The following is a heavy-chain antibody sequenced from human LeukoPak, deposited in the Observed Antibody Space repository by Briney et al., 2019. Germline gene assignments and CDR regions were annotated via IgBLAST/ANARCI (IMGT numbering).Heavy chain of an antibody. CDR3: AKDRPNYYGSNGHYYKLNGDC. Sequence: GGSLRLSCAASGFTFSSYAMSWVRQAPGKGLEWVSSITSSGAATYYAHSVKGRFTISRDNSDNTLYLQMNSLRAEDTAVYYCAKDRPNYYGSNGHYYKLNGDCWGQGTLVTVSS. J-gene: IGHJ4*02. CDR2: ITSSGAAT. V-gene: IGHV3-23*01. CDR1: GFTFSSYA. D-gene: IGHD3-22*01.